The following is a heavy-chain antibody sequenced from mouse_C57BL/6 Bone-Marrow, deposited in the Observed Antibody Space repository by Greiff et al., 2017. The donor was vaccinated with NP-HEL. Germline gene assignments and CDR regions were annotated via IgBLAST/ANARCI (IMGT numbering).Heavy chain of an antibody. CDR3: ARHWDGY. CDR1: GFTFSSYG. V-gene: IGHV5-6*01. J-gene: IGHJ2*01. CDR2: ISSGGSYT. Sequence: EVQLVESGGDLVKPGGSLKLSCAASGFTFSSYGMSWVRQTPDKRLEWVATISSGGSYTYYPDSVKGRFTISRDNAKNTLYLQMSSLKSEDTAMYYCARHWDGYWGQGTTLTVSS. D-gene: IGHD4-1*01.